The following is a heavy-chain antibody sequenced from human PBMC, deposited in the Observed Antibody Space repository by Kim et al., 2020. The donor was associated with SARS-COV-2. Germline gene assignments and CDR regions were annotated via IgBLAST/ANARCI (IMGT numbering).Heavy chain of an antibody. Sequence: SETLSLTCAVYGGSFSGYYWSWIRQPPGKGLEWIGEINHSGSTNYNPSLKSRVTISVDTSKNQFSLKLSSVTAADTAVYYCARGGLGYCSGGSCYLYYYYGMDVWGQGTTVTVSS. V-gene: IGHV4-34*01. CDR3: ARGGLGYCSGGSCYLYYYYGMDV. D-gene: IGHD2-15*01. CDR1: GGSFSGYY. J-gene: IGHJ6*02. CDR2: INHSGST.